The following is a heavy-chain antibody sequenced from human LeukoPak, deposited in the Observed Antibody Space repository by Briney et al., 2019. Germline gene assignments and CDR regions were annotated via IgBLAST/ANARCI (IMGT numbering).Heavy chain of an antibody. CDR1: GFTFSSYG. D-gene: IGHD3-3*01. CDR2: IWYDGSNK. J-gene: IGHJ4*02. Sequence: GGSLRLSCAASGFTFSSYGMHWVRQAPGKGLEWVAVIWYDGSNKYYADSVKGRFTISRGNSKNTLYLQMNSLRAEDTAVYYCARCGSGYYTCFDYWGQGTLVTVSS. CDR3: ARCGSGYYTCFDY. V-gene: IGHV3-33*01.